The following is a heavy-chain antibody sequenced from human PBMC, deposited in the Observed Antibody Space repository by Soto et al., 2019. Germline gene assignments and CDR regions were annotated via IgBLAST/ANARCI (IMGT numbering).Heavy chain of an antibody. CDR2: ISGSGGST. Sequence: VGSLRLSCAASGFTFSSYAMSWVRQAPGKGLEWVSAISGSGGSTYYADSVKGRFTISRDNSKNTLYLQMNSLRAEDTAVYYCASGAYCGGDCYSDWGQGTLVTVSS. CDR1: GFTFSSYA. D-gene: IGHD2-21*02. J-gene: IGHJ4*02. CDR3: ASGAYCGGDCYSD. V-gene: IGHV3-23*01.